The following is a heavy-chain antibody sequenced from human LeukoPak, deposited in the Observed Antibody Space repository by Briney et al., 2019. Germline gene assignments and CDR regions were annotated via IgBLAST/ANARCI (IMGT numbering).Heavy chain of an antibody. CDR1: GFTFSSYW. Sequence: GGSLRLSCAASGFTFSSYWMHWVRQAPGKGLVWVSRINNDGSGSNYADSVKGRFTISRDNAKNTLYLQMNSLRAEDTAVYYCARVADIVVVPAAKRDAFDIWGQGTMVTVSS. CDR2: INNDGSGS. D-gene: IGHD2-2*01. V-gene: IGHV3-74*01. CDR3: ARVADIVVVPAAKRDAFDI. J-gene: IGHJ3*02.